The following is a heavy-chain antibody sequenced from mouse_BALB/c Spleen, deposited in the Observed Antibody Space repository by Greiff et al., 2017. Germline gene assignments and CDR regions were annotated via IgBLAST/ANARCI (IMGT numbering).Heavy chain of an antibody. CDR3: APHYYGSSSDWYFDV. CDR1: GYSITSDYA. V-gene: IGHV3-2*02. Sequence: VQLKESGPGLVKPSQSLSLTCTVTGYSITSDYAWNWIRQFPGNKLEWMGYISYSGSTSYNPSLKSRISITRDTSKNQFFLQLNSVTTEDTATYYCAPHYYGSSSDWYFDVWGAGTTVTVAS. J-gene: IGHJ1*01. CDR2: ISYSGST. D-gene: IGHD1-1*01.